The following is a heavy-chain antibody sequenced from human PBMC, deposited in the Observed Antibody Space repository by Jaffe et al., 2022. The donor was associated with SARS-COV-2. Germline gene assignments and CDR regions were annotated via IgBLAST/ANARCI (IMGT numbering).Heavy chain of an antibody. CDR1: GYTFTSYD. D-gene: IGHD3-9*01. J-gene: IGHJ6*02. CDR2: MNPNSGNT. Sequence: QVQLVQSGAEVKKPGASVKVSCKASGYTFTSYDINWVRQATGQGLEWMGWMNPNSGNTGYAQKFQGRVTMTRNTSISTAYMELSSLRSEDTAVYYCARGDLSADYDILTGDYYGMDVWGQGTTVTVSS. V-gene: IGHV1-8*01. CDR3: ARGDLSADYDILTGDYYGMDV.